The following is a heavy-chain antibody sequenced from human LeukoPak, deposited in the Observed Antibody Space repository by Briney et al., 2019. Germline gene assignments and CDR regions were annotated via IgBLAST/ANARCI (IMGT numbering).Heavy chain of an antibody. V-gene: IGHV4-34*01. CDR2: INHSGST. D-gene: IGHD2-2*01. CDR1: GGSFSGYY. J-gene: IGHJ4*02. CDR3: ARVGSSTNGEIDY. Sequence: SETLSLTCAVYGGSFSGYYWSWIRQPPGKGLEWIGEINHSGSTNYNPSLKSRVTISVDTSKNQFSLKLSSVTAADTAVYYCARVGSSTNGEIDYWGQGTLVTVSS.